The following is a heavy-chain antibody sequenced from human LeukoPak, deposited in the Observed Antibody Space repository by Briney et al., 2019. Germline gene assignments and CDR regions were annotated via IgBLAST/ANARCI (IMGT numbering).Heavy chain of an antibody. CDR2: INAGNGNT. D-gene: IGHD3-10*01. J-gene: IGHJ4*02. V-gene: IGHV1-3*01. CDR3: AREVRDYGSGEDYFDY. CDR1: GYTFTSYA. Sequence: ASVKVSCKASGYTFTSYAMHWVRQAPGQRLEWMGWINAGNGNTKYSQKFQGRVTITRDTSASTAYMELSSLRSEDTAVYYCAREVRDYGSGEDYFDYWGQGTLVTVSS.